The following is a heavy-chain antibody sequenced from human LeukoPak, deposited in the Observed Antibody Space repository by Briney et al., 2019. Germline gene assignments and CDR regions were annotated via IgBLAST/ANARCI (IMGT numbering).Heavy chain of an antibody. Sequence: GGSLRLSCAASGAAFTKYGMKWVRQAAGAGLEYISGVSRSGDITHYADSVKGRFTISRDNVQNALYLQMNSLRADDTALYYCATEGFYYWGPGTQVTVSS. CDR3: ATEGFYY. CDR2: VSRSGDIT. V-gene: IGHV3-23*01. CDR1: GAAFTKYG. J-gene: IGHJ4*02.